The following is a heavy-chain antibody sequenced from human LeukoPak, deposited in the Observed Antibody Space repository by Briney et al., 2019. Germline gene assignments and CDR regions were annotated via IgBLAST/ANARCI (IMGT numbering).Heavy chain of an antibody. CDR3: AREWRKRGYAQRTDYYGMDV. CDR1: GFTVSSNY. D-gene: IGHD5-12*01. Sequence: GGSLRLSCAASGFTVSSNYMSWVRQAPGKGLEWVSVIYSGGSTYYADSVKGRFTISRDNSKNTLYLQMNSLRAEDTAVYYCAREWRKRGYAQRTDYYGMDVWGQGTTVTVSS. V-gene: IGHV3-66*01. CDR2: IYSGGST. J-gene: IGHJ6*02.